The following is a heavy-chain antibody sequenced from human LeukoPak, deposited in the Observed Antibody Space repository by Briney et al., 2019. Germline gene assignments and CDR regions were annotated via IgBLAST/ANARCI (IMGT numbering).Heavy chain of an antibody. CDR2: IYYSGST. D-gene: IGHD3-10*01. CDR3: ARAGLGELVDY. V-gene: IGHV4-59*01. Sequence: SETLSLTCTVSGGSISSYYWSWIRQPPGKGLEWIGYIYYSGSTNYNPSLKSRVTISVDTSKNQFSLKLSSVTAADTAVYYCARAGLGELVDYWGQGTLVTVSS. J-gene: IGHJ4*02. CDR1: GGSISSYY.